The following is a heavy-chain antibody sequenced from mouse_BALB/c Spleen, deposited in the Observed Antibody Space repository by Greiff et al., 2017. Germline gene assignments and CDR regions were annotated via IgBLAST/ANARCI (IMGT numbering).Heavy chain of an antibody. CDR3: ARDGGYYYGSHFDY. V-gene: IGHV5-4*02. J-gene: IGHJ2*01. Sequence: EVMLVESGGGLVKPGGSLKLSCAASGFTFSDYYMYWVRQTPEKRLEWVATISDGGSYTYYPDSVKGRFTISRDNAKNNLYLQMSSLKSEDTAMYYCARDGGYYYGSHFDYWGQGTTLTVSS. CDR1: GFTFSDYY. D-gene: IGHD1-1*01. CDR2: ISDGGSYT.